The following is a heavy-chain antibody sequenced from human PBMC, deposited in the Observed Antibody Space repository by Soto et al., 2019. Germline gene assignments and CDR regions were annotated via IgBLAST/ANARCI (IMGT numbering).Heavy chain of an antibody. CDR3: AKDRRGCTNGVCYYYFDY. CDR1: GFTFSSYG. CDR2: ISYDGSNK. J-gene: IGHJ4*02. V-gene: IGHV3-30*18. D-gene: IGHD2-8*01. Sequence: LRLSCAASGFTFSSYGMHWVRQAPGKGLEWVAVISYDGSNKYYADSVKGRFTISRDNSKNTLYLQMNSLRAEDTAVYYCAKDRRGCTNGVCYYYFDYWGQGTLVTVSS.